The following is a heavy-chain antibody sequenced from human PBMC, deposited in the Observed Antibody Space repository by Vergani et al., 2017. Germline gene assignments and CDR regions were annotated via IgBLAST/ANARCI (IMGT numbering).Heavy chain of an antibody. V-gene: IGHV3-73*01. CDR3: AKDLLAAGVY. J-gene: IGHJ4*02. D-gene: IGHD6-13*01. CDR2: IRSKANSYAT. CDR1: GFTFSGSA. Sequence: EVQLLESGGGLVQPGGSLKLSCAASGFTFSGSAMHWVRQASGKGLEWVGRIRSKANSYATAYAASVKGRFTISRDDSKNTAYLQMNSLKTEDTAVYYCAKDLLAAGVYWGQGTLVTVSS.